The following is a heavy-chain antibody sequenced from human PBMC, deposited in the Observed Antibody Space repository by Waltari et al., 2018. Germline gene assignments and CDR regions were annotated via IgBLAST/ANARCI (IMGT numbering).Heavy chain of an antibody. CDR1: GGSISSGGYS. D-gene: IGHD2-21*01. Sequence: QLQLQESGSGLVKPSQTLSLTCAVSGGSISSGGYSWSWIRQPPGKGLEWVGYIYHSGSTYDDPSLKSRVTRSVDRSKNQFYLNLRSVTAADTAVYYCARGSDSTRFDPWGQGTLVTVSS. J-gene: IGHJ5*02. V-gene: IGHV4-30-2*01. CDR3: ARGSDSTRFDP. CDR2: IYHSGST.